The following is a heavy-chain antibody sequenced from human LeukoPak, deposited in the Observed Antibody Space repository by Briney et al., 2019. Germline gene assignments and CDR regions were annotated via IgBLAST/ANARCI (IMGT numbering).Heavy chain of an antibody. J-gene: IGHJ4*02. D-gene: IGHD3-22*01. V-gene: IGHV3-7*01. CDR2: IKQDGSEK. CDR3: AKDGAYYYDSSGYYPGY. CDR1: GFTFSSYW. Sequence: GGSLRLSCAASGFTFSSYWMSWVRQAPGKGLEWVANIKQDGSEKYYVDSVKGRFTISRDNSKNTLYLQMNSLRAEDTAVYYCAKDGAYYYDSSGYYPGYWGQGTLVTVSS.